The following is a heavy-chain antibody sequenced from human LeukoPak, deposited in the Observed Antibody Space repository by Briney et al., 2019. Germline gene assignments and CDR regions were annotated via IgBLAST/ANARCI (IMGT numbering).Heavy chain of an antibody. CDR3: AKLPSNDGGYYPLDV. CDR1: GFTFSSYG. J-gene: IGHJ6*02. V-gene: IGHV3-30*18. CDR2: ISYDGSNK. D-gene: IGHD3-22*01. Sequence: GGSLRLSCAASGFTFSSYGMHWVRQAPGKELEWVTVISYDGSNKYYADSVKGRFTISRDNSKNTLYLQMNSLRAEDTAVYYCAKLPSNDGGYYPLDVWGQGTTVTVSS.